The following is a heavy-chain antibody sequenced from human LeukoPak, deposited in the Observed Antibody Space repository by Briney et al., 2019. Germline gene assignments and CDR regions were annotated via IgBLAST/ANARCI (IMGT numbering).Heavy chain of an antibody. D-gene: IGHD3-3*01. CDR3: ARDRPPSSYDFWSGPNFGFDP. V-gene: IGHV1-69*04. CDR1: GGTFSSYA. CDR2: IIPILGIA. Sequence: SVNVSCTASGGTFSSYAISWVRQAPGQGLEWMGRIIPILGIANYAQKFQGSVTITADKSTSTAYMELSSLRSEDTAVYYCARDRPPSSYDFWSGPNFGFDPWGQGTLVTVSS. J-gene: IGHJ5*02.